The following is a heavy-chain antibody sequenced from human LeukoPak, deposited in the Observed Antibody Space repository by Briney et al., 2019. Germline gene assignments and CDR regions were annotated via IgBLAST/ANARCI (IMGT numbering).Heavy chain of an antibody. CDR3: ARDSVRHYYDSSGYYYVSIDY. CDR2: INPNSGGT. D-gene: IGHD3-22*01. Sequence: GASVKVSCKASGYTFTGYYMHWVRQAPGQGLEWMGWINPNSGGTNYAQKFQGRVTMTRDTSISTAYMELSRLRSDDTAVYYCARDSVRHYYDSSGYYYVSIDYWGQGTLVTVSS. V-gene: IGHV1-2*02. CDR1: GYTFTGYY. J-gene: IGHJ4*02.